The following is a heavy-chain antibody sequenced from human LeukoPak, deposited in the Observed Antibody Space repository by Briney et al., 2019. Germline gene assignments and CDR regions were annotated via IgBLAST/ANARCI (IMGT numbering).Heavy chain of an antibody. CDR1: GFSLSTTGVG. V-gene: IGHV2-5*01. CDR2: IYWNDDK. D-gene: IGHD5-24*01. Sequence: ESGPTLVKPTQTLTLTCTFSGFSLSTTGVGVGWIRQPPGKALEWLALIYWNDDKRYSPSLKSRLTITKDTSRNQVVLTMTNMDPVDTATYYCARRREMTTLVYAFDIWGQGTMVTVSS. J-gene: IGHJ3*02. CDR3: ARRREMTTLVYAFDI.